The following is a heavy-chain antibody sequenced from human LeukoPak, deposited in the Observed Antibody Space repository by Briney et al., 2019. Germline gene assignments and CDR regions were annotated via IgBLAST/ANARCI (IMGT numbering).Heavy chain of an antibody. CDR2: IFYSGTS. CDR3: ARGRGGRDDAFDI. Sequence: SETLSLTCTVSGGSVSSGSYYWSWIRQPPGKGLEWIGYIFYSGTSNYNPSLKSRVTTSVDTSKNQVSLKLSSVTAADTAVYYCARGRGGRDDAFDIWGQGTMVTASS. CDR1: GGSVSSGSYY. D-gene: IGHD5-24*01. J-gene: IGHJ3*02. V-gene: IGHV4-61*01.